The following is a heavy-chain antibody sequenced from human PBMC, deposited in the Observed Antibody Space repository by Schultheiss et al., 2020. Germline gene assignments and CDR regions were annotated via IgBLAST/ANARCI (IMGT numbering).Heavy chain of an antibody. CDR3: ARANHPGLYYYYGMDV. V-gene: IGHV3-33*08. CDR2: IWYDGSNR. Sequence: GGSLRLSCAASGFTFSSYGMHWVRQAPGKGLEWVAVIWYDGSNRYSADSVKGRFTISRDNAKNSLYLQMNSLRAEDTAVYYCARANHPGLYYYYGMDVWGQGTTVTVSS. D-gene: IGHD1-14*01. J-gene: IGHJ6*02. CDR1: GFTFSSYG.